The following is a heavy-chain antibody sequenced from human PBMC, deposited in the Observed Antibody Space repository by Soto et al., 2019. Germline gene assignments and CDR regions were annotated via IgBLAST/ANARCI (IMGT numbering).Heavy chain of an antibody. J-gene: IGHJ4*02. CDR3: VTKGYCSSSGCYAPY. Sequence: PGGSLRLSCAASGFTFSTYAMTWVRQAPGKGLDWVSSITSSGGTTYYADSVKGRFTISRDNSKNTLYLQMNSLRAEDTAVYYCVTKGYCSSSGCYAPYCGQGTLVTVSS. V-gene: IGHV3-23*01. D-gene: IGHD2-2*01. CDR1: GFTFSTYA. CDR2: ITSSGGTT.